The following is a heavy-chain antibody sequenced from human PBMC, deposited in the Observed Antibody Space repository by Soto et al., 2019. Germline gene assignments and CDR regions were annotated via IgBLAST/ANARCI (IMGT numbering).Heavy chain of an antibody. V-gene: IGHV4-59*01. J-gene: IGHJ5*02. CDR3: ARGLRRAPNWFDP. CDR1: GGSISSYY. CDR2: IYYSGST. Sequence: SETLSLTCTVSGGSISSYYWSWIRQPPGKGLEWIGYIYYSGSTNYNPSLKSRVTISVDTSKNQFSLKLSSVTAADTAVYYCARGLRRAPNWFDPWGQGTLVTVSS.